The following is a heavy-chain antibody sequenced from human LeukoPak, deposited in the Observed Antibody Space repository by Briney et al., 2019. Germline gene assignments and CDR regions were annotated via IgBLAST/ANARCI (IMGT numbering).Heavy chain of an antibody. CDR1: GGSISSSTHY. J-gene: IGHJ4*02. V-gene: IGHV4-39*01. CDR2: IYYRGST. Sequence: PSETLSLTCTVSGGSISSSTHYWGWIRQPPGKGLEWIGSIYYRGSTYYNPSLKSRVTISVDTSKNQFSLNLNSVTAADTAVYYCATQVGAARTYFDYWGQGTLVTVSS. D-gene: IGHD6-6*01. CDR3: ATQVGAARTYFDY.